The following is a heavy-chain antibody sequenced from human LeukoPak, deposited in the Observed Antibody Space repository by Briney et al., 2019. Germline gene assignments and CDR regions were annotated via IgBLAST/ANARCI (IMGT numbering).Heavy chain of an antibody. CDR1: GFTFSDYP. CDR2: IRSGGNVI. J-gene: IGHJ4*01. V-gene: IGHV3-48*02. D-gene: IGHD5-12*01. CDR3: ATDYDFAFDH. Sequence: PGGSLRLSCAASGFTFSDYPMNWVRQAPGKGLEWTSHIRSGGNVIKYADSVKGRFTISRDNGQNSLFLQMNSLRDEDTAVYYCATDYDFAFDHWGHGTLVTVSS.